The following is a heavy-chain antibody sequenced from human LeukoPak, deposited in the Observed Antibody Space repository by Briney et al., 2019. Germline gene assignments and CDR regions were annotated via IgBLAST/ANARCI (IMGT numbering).Heavy chain of an antibody. CDR2: INHSGST. J-gene: IGHJ4*02. CDR1: GGSFSGYY. V-gene: IGHV4-34*01. D-gene: IGHD2-15*01. CDR3: ARDLQYCSGGSCSVFDY. Sequence: KPSETLSLTCAVYGGSFSGYYWSWIRQPPGKGLEWIGEINHSGSTNYNPSLKSRVTISVDTSKNQFSLKLSSVTAADTAVYYCARDLQYCSGGSCSVFDYWGQGTLVTVSS.